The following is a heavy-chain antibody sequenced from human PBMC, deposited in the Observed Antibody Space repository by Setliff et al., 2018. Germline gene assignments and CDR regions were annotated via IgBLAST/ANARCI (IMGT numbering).Heavy chain of an antibody. CDR2: IYYSGST. V-gene: IGHV4-59*01. J-gene: IGHJ6*02. Sequence: ETLSLTCTVSGGSISSYYWSWIRQPPGKGLEWIGFIYYSGSTNYNPSLKSRVTISVDTSKNQFSPKLSSVTAADTAVYYCARDRPIAAAGTFIRYYYYYGMDVWGQGTTVTVSS. D-gene: IGHD6-13*01. CDR3: ARDRPIAAAGTFIRYYYYYGMDV. CDR1: GGSISSYY.